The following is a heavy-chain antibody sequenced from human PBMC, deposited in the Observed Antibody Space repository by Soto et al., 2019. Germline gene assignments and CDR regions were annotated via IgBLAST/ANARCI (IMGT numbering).Heavy chain of an antibody. J-gene: IGHJ6*03. Sequence: GGSLRLSCAASGLTFSSYWMHWVRQGPGKGLVWVSRINGDGSNTNYADSVRGRFTISRDNAKNTVYLQMNSLRDEDTAVYYCARGAINYYYEDVWGKGTTVTVSS. CDR3: ARGAINYYYEDV. CDR1: GLTFSSYW. CDR2: INGDGSNT. V-gene: IGHV3-74*01.